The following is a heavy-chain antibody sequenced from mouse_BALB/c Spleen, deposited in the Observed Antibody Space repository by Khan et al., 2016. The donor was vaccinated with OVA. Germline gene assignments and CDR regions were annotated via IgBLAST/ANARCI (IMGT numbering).Heavy chain of an antibody. CDR3: ARDGSRYNYAMDY. Sequence: EVKLEESGPGLVKPSQSLSHTCTVTGYSITSDYAWNWIRQFPGNQLEWMGYISYSGSTNYNPSLKSRISITRATSKNQFFLQLNSVTTDDTATYYCARDGSRYNYAMDYWGQGTSVTVSS. D-gene: IGHD2-3*01. CDR2: ISYSGST. V-gene: IGHV3-2*02. J-gene: IGHJ4*01. CDR1: GYSITSDYA.